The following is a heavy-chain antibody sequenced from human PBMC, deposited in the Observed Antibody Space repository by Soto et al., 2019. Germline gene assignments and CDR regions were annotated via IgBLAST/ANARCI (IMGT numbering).Heavy chain of an antibody. J-gene: IGHJ6*02. D-gene: IGHD6-13*01. CDR2: IYYSGST. Sequence: QVQLQESGPGLVKPSQTLSLTCTVSGGSISSGGYYWSWIRQHPGKGLEWIGYIYYSGSTYYNPSLESRVTISVDTSKNQFSLKLSSVTAADTAVYYCARDRAGAAAGAPLGMDVWGQGTTVTVSS. CDR1: GGSISSGGYY. CDR3: ARDRAGAAAGAPLGMDV. V-gene: IGHV4-31*03.